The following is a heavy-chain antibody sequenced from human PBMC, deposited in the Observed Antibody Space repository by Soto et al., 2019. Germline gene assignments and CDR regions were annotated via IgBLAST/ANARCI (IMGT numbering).Heavy chain of an antibody. CDR2: IYYSGSI. Sequence: SETLSLTCTVSGGPISSSSYYWGWLPQRTGQGLEWIGSIYYSGSIYYNPSLKSRVTISVDTSKNQFSLKLSSVTAADTAVYYCAATRDPTYGVVGGDYYGMDVWGQGTTVT. J-gene: IGHJ6*02. D-gene: IGHD3-16*01. CDR3: AATRDPTYGVVGGDYYGMDV. V-gene: IGHV4-39*01. CDR1: GGPISSSSYY.